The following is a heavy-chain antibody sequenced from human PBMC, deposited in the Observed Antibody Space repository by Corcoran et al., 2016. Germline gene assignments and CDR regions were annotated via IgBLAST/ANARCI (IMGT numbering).Heavy chain of an antibody. CDR2: IYYSGST. Sequence: QVQLQESGPGLVKPSETLSLTCTVSGGSISSYYWSWIRQPPGKGLEWIGYIYYSGSTNYNPSLKSRVTISVDTSKNQFSLKLSSVTAADTAVCYCARNQGGWSYGMDVWGQGTTVTVSS. D-gene: IGHD6-19*01. J-gene: IGHJ6*02. V-gene: IGHV4-59*01. CDR1: GGSISSYY. CDR3: ARNQGGWSYGMDV.